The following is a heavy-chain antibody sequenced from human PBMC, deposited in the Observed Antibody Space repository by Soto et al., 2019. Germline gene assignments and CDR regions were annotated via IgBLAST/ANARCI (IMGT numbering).Heavy chain of an antibody. V-gene: IGHV4-61*01. Sequence: SETLSLTCTVSGGSVSSESHYWSWIRQTPGKGLEWIGYIYYSGSTNYNPSLKSRVTISVDTSKNQFSLKLSSVTAADTAVYYCARGTNPNKGWFDPWGQGTLVTVSS. CDR1: GGSVSSESHY. CDR2: IYYSGST. J-gene: IGHJ5*02. CDR3: ARGTNPNKGWFDP. D-gene: IGHD1-1*01.